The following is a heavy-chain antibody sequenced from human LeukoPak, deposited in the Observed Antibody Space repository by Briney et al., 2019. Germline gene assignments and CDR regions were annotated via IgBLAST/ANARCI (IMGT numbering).Heavy chain of an antibody. CDR2: ISGNSVSI. CDR3: AKAVGSGWYNWFDP. V-gene: IGHV3-9*01. J-gene: IGHJ5*02. D-gene: IGHD6-19*01. CDR1: GFSFGDYA. Sequence: GRSLRPSCAASGFSFGDYAMHWVRQAPGKGPEWVSGISGNSVSIGYADSVRGRFTISRDNAKGSLYLQMNSLRAEDTALYYCAKAVGSGWYNWFDPWGQGTLVTVSS.